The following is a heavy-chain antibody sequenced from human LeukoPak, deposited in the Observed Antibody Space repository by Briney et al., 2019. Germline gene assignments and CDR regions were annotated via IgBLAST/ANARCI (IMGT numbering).Heavy chain of an antibody. CDR3: ARQVDTTMALPDY. CDR2: ISGYNGNT. D-gene: IGHD5-18*01. J-gene: IGHJ4*02. Sequence: ASVKVSCKASGYTFTSYGISWVRQAPGQGLEWMGWISGYNGNTNHAQTLQGRVTMTTDTSTSTAYVELRSLISDDTAIYYCARQVDTTMALPDYWGQGTLVTVSS. V-gene: IGHV1-18*01. CDR1: GYTFTSYG.